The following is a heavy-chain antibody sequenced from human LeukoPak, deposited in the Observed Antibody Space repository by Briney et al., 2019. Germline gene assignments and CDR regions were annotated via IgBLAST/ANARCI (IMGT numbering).Heavy chain of an antibody. CDR1: GLTFSSYW. J-gene: IGHJ6*02. CDR2: IKQDGSEK. CDR3: AWGYGMDV. V-gene: IGHV3-7*04. Sequence: GGSLRLSCAASGLTFSSYWMSWVRQAPGKGLEWVANIKQDGSEKYYVDSVKGRFTISRDNAKNSLYLQMNSLRAEDTAVYYCAWGYGMDVWGQGTTVTVSS.